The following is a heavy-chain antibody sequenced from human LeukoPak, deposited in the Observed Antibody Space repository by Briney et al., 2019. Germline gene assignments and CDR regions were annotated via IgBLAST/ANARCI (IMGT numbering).Heavy chain of an antibody. CDR3: ARWYYDFWSGYPNPMGFDP. V-gene: IGHV4-4*09. D-gene: IGHD3-3*01. CDR1: GGSISSYY. CDR2: IYTSGST. Sequence: PSETLSLTCTVSGGSISSYYWSWIRQPPGKGLEWIGYIYTSGSTNYNPSLKSRVTISVDTSKNQFSLKLSSATAADTAVYYCARWYYDFWSGYPNPMGFDPWGQGTLVTVSS. J-gene: IGHJ5*02.